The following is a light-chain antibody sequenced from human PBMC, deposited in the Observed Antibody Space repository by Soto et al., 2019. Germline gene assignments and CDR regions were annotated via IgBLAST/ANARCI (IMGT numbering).Light chain of an antibody. V-gene: IGKV3-20*01. CDR2: GAS. CDR3: QQYGSSPLT. CDR1: QNVAGRY. J-gene: IGKJ4*01. Sequence: EIVLTQSPGTLSLSPGERATLSCRASQNVAGRYLAWHQQKPRQSPRLLIYGASNRATGIADRFSASGSGTDFTLTISRLQPEDFAVYFCQQYGSSPLTFGGGTKVEIK.